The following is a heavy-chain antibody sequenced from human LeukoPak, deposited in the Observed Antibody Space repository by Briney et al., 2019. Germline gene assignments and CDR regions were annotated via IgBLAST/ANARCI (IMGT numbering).Heavy chain of an antibody. Sequence: SVTVSCKASGGTFSNYTISWVRQAPGQGLEWMGRIIPILGIANYLQKFQGRVTITADKSTSTAYMELLSLRSEDTAVYYCASQYGDAFDIWGQGTMVTVSS. CDR2: IIPILGIA. V-gene: IGHV1-69*02. CDR3: ASQYGDAFDI. D-gene: IGHD2-8*01. J-gene: IGHJ3*02. CDR1: GGTFSNYT.